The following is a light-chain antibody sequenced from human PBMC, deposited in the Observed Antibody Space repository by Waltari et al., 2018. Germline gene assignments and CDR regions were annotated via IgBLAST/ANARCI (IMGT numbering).Light chain of an antibody. V-gene: IGKV1-5*01. CDR3: QQYRGLWT. CDR2: DAS. J-gene: IGKJ1*01. CDR1: QSVSSW. Sequence: DIQMTQSPSTLSASVGHRVTITCRASQSVSSWLAWYRQKPGEAPKLLTYDASSLENGVPSRFSGSGSGTEFTLTISSLQSDDFATYYCQQYRGLWTFGQGTRVEVK.